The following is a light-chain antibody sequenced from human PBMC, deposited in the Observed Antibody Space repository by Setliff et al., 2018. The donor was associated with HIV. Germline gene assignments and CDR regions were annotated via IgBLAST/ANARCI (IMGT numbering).Light chain of an antibody. CDR1: SSDIGGYSY. Sequence: QSALTQPASVSGSPGQSITISCTGTSSDIGGYSYVSWYQQHPGKAPKLIIYEVSNRPSGVSNRFSGSKSGYTASLTISGLQAEGEADYYCSSYAITNTLPFGTGTKVTV. CDR2: EVS. CDR3: SSYAITNTLP. J-gene: IGLJ1*01. V-gene: IGLV2-14*01.